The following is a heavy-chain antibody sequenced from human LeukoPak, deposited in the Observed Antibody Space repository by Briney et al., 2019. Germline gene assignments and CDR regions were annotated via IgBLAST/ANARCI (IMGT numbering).Heavy chain of an antibody. CDR3: ARGARHLSVCAPYYYHRRYG. J-gene: IGHJ6*02. Sequence: SETLSLTCSVSGVSVSSGSYYWSWIRPPPGKGLEWIVYIYYSASTTYTPSLKSPVSKSVDTTKNYFSLKLRSVTAADTGVYFCARGARHLSVCAPYYYHRRYGWLQATKVTDSS. CDR1: GVSVSSGSYY. V-gene: IGHV4-61*01. CDR2: IYYSAST. D-gene: IGHD2/OR15-2a*01.